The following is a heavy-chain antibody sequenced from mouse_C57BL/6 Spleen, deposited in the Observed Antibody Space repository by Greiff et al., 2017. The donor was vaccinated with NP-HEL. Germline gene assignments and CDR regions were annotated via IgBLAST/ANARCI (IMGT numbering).Heavy chain of an antibody. CDR2: IYPRSGNT. V-gene: IGHV1-81*01. Sequence: QVQLQQSGAEPARPGASVKLSCKASGYTFTSYGISWVKQRTGQGLEWIGEIYPRSGNTYYNEKFKGKATLTADKSSSTAYMELRSLTSEDSAVYFCASLTALYAMDYWGQGTSVTVSS. CDR3: ASLTALYAMDY. J-gene: IGHJ4*01. CDR1: GYTFTSYG. D-gene: IGHD3-1*01.